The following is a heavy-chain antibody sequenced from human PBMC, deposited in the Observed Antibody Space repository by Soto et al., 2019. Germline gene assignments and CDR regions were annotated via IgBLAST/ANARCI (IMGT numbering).Heavy chain of an antibody. CDR3: ARQLATAFDY. Sequence: ASVKVSCKASGYTFTNYNINWVRQAPGQGLEWMGWISAYNGNTYYAQKFHGRVTMTTDTSTSTVYMELRSLRSDDTALYYCARQLATAFDYWGQGTLVTVPQ. D-gene: IGHD6-13*01. CDR1: GYTFTNYN. J-gene: IGHJ4*02. CDR2: ISAYNGNT. V-gene: IGHV1-18*01.